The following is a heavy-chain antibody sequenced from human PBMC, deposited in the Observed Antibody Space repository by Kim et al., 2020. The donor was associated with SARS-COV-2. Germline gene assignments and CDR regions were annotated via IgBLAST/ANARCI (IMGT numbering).Heavy chain of an antibody. D-gene: IGHD1-26*01. CDR2: IWYDGSNK. J-gene: IGHJ6*02. CDR3: ARDKVATRGGSHHRRPYYYYGMDV. Sequence: GGSLRLSCAASGFTFSSYGMHWVRQAPGKGLEWVAVIWYDGSNKYYADSVKGRFTISRDNSKNTLYLQMNSLRAEDTAVYYCARDKVATRGGSHHRRPYYYYGMDVWGQGATVNVSS. CDR1: GFTFSSYG. V-gene: IGHV3-33*01.